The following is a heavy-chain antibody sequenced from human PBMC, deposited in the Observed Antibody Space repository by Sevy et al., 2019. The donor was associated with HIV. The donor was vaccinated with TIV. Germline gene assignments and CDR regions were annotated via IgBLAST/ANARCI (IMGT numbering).Heavy chain of an antibody. CDR2: IHSDDTT. CDR3: AKVGYYYDSSGYYADY. Sequence: GGSLRLSCAASGFNIRVYWMTWVRQAPGKGLEGVSVIHSDDTTYHADSVKDRFTISRDNFKNTLYLHMSSLRAEDTAVYYCAKVGYYYDSSGYYADYWGQGTLVTVSS. CDR1: GFNIRVYW. D-gene: IGHD3-22*01. J-gene: IGHJ4*02. V-gene: IGHV3-66*01.